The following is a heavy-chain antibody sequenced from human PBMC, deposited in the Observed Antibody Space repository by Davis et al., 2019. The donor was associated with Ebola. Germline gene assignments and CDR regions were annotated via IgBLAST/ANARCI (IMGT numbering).Heavy chain of an antibody. CDR3: ITTWFGYYDSSATR. CDR1: GFTFSSYA. D-gene: IGHD3-22*01. CDR2: ISVSGGST. J-gene: IGHJ4*02. V-gene: IGHV3-23*01. Sequence: PGGSLRLSCAASGFTFSSYAMSWVRQAPGKGLEWVSAISVSGGSTFYADSVKGRFTISRDNSDNTLYLQMNSLRAEDTAVYYCITTWFGYYDSSATRRGQGTLVTVSS.